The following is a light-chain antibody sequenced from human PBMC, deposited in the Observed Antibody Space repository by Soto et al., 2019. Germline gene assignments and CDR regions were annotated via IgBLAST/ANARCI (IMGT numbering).Light chain of an antibody. V-gene: IGKV1-5*01. Sequence: DIQMTQSPSTLSASVGDRVTINCRASQSISSWLAWYQQKPGKAPKLLIYDASSLESGVPSRFSGSGSGTEFTLTISSLQPDDFATYYCQPYNSYSRTFSQGTKVEIK. CDR1: QSISSW. CDR2: DAS. CDR3: QPYNSYSRT. J-gene: IGKJ1*01.